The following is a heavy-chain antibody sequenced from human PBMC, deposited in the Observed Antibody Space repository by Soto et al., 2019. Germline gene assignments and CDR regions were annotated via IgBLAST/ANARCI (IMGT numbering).Heavy chain of an antibody. V-gene: IGHV1-69*01. CDR3: ARGAGSSPAPIFYYGMDV. Sequence: QVQLVQSGAEVKKPGSSVKVSCKASGGTFSSYAISWVRQAPGQGLEWMGGIIPIFGTANYAQKFQGRVTITADESTSTAYMERSSLRSEDTAVYYCARGAGSSPAPIFYYGMDVWGQGTTVTVSS. D-gene: IGHD6-13*01. CDR2: IIPIFGTA. J-gene: IGHJ6*02. CDR1: GGTFSSYA.